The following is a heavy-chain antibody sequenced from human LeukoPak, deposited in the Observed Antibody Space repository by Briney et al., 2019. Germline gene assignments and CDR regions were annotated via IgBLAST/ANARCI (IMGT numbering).Heavy chain of an antibody. D-gene: IGHD3-10*01. Sequence: PGGSLRLSCAASGFTSSNAWMSRVRQAPGKGLEWVGRIKSKTDGGTTDYAAPVKGRFTISRDDSKNTLYLQMNSLKTEDTAVYYCTTGLPAGPMVRGVIITGTTFDYWGQGTLVTVSS. CDR2: IKSKTDGGTT. V-gene: IGHV3-15*01. CDR3: TTGLPAGPMVRGVIITGTTFDY. CDR1: GFTSSNAW. J-gene: IGHJ4*02.